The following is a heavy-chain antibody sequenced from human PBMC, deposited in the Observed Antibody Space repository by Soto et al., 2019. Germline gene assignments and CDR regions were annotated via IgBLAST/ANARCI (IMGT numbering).Heavy chain of an antibody. J-gene: IGHJ4*02. D-gene: IGHD2-21*02. V-gene: IGHV5-51*01. CDR1: GYTFTSNW. CDR3: VRDDSAGFDY. CDR2: IYPSDSDT. Sequence: PGESLKISCKASGYTFTSNWIGWVRQMPGKGLEWMGVIYPSDSDTRYSQSFQGQVIISADKSISAAYLQWNSLKASDSAMYYCVRDDSAGFDYWGQGTLVTVSS.